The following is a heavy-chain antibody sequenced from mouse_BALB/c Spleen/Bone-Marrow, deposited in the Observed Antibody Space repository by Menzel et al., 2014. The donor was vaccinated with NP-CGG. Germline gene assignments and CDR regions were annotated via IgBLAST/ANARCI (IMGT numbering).Heavy chain of an antibody. J-gene: IGHJ2*01. CDR3: ARGGNFDY. CDR2: INPSSGYT. Sequence: VKLVESGAELARPGASVKMSCKASGYTFTSYTMHWVKQRPGQGLEWIGYINPSSGYTNYNQKFKDKATLTADKSPSTAYMQLSSLTSEDSAVYYCARGGNFDYWGQGTALTVSS. CDR1: GYTFTSYT. V-gene: IGHV1-4*01. D-gene: IGHD1-1*01.